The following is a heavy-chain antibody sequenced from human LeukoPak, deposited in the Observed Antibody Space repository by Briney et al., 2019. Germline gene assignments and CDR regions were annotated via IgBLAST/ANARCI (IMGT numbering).Heavy chain of an antibody. D-gene: IGHD6-19*01. J-gene: IGHJ6*02. CDR3: ARDLYSSVWTNYYYGMDV. Sequence: ASVKVSCKASGGTFSSYAISWVRQAPGQGLEWMGRIIPILGIANYAQKFQGRVTITADKSTSTAYMELSSLRSEDTAVYYCARDLYSSVWTNYYYGMDVWGQGTTVTVSS. CDR2: IIPILGIA. V-gene: IGHV1-69*04. CDR1: GGTFSSYA.